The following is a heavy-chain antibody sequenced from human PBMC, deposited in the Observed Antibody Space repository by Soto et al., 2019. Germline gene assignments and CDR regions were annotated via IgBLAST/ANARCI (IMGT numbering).Heavy chain of an antibody. CDR1: GFTFSSYA. D-gene: IGHD3-10*01. V-gene: IGHV3-23*01. Sequence: PGGSLRLSCAASGFTFSSYAMSWVRQAPGKGLEWVSAISGSGGSTYYADSVKGRFTISRDNSRNTLYLQMNSLRAEDTAVYYCASWIGEFPLRPYYYMDVWGKGTTVTVSS. CDR3: ASWIGEFPLRPYYYMDV. CDR2: ISGSGGST. J-gene: IGHJ6*03.